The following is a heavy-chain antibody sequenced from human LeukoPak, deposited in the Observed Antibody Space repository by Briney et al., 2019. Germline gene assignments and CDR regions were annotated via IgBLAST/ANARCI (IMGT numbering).Heavy chain of an antibody. V-gene: IGHV3-48*02. CDR1: GFTFSSYS. Sequence: PGGSLRLSCAASGFTFSSYSMNWVRQAPGKGLEWISYILSSSTGMSYADSVKGRFTISRDNAKNSLYLQMNSLRDEDTAVYYCARSYTDYWGQGTLVTVSS. J-gene: IGHJ4*02. D-gene: IGHD2-2*02. CDR3: ARSYTDY. CDR2: ILSSSTGM.